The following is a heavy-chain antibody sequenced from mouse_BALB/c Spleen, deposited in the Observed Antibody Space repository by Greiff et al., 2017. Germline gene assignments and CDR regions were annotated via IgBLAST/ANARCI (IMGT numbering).Heavy chain of an antibody. CDR1: GFTFSSYA. Sequence: EVKLVESGGGLVKPGGSLKLSCAASGFTFSSYAMSWVRQTPEKRLEWVATISSGGSYTYYPDSVKGRFTISRDNAKNTLYLQMSSLRSEDTAMYYCARQDYDPAWFAYWGQGTLVTVSA. CDR2: ISSGGSYT. V-gene: IGHV5-9-3*01. D-gene: IGHD2-4*01. J-gene: IGHJ3*01. CDR3: ARQDYDPAWFAY.